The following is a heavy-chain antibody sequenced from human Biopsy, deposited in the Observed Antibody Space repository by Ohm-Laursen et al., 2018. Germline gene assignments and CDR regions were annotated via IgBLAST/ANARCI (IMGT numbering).Heavy chain of an antibody. Sequence: SSVKVSCKAPGGTFSNYGVNWVRQAPGQGLEWPGGNIPILGTGNYAQKFQDRVTVAADTSTSTATMELRSLRSDDTAVYYCATKLTGYFHHWGQGTLVIVSS. CDR3: ATKLTGYFHH. CDR1: GGTFSNYG. J-gene: IGHJ1*01. CDR2: NIPILGTG. V-gene: IGHV1-69*06. D-gene: IGHD3-9*01.